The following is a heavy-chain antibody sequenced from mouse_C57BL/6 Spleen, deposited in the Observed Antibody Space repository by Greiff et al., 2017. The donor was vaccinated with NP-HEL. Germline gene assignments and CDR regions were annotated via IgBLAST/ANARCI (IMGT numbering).Heavy chain of an antibody. V-gene: IGHV1-61*01. D-gene: IGHD2-3*01. CDR1: GYTFTSYW. CDR3: AMNDGKGEY. CDR2: IYPSDSET. J-gene: IGHJ2*01. Sequence: QVQLQQPGAELVRPGSSVKLSCKASGYTFTSYWMDWVKQRPGQGLEWIGNIYPSDSETHYNQKFKDKATLTVDKSSSTAYMQLSSLTSEDSAVYYCAMNDGKGEYWGKGTTLTVSS.